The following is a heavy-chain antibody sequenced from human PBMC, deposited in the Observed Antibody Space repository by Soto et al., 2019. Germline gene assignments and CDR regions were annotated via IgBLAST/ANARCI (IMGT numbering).Heavy chain of an antibody. V-gene: IGHV3-7*01. CDR3: ERGHW. J-gene: IGHJ4*02. CDR2: ISLGGADK. CDR1: GFTFSENW. Sequence: EVQLVESGGGVVQPGGSLRLSCEASGFTFSENWMSWVRQAPGKGLEWVAKISLGGADKSYVDSVKGRFTISRDNAKNSISRHMDSLGFVVTAVYYCERGHWWGQGTLVTVSS. D-gene: IGHD1-1*01.